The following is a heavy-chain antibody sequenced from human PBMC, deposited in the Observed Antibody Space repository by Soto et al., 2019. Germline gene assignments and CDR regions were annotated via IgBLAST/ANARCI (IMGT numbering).Heavy chain of an antibody. CDR1: GFTFSSYG. D-gene: IGHD6-13*01. Sequence: VQLVESGGGVVQPGRSLRLSCAASGFTFSSYGMHWVRQAPGKGLEWVAVISYDGSNKYYADSVKGRFTISRDNSKNTLYLQMNSLRAEDTAVYYCAKPVVAAAGTPNWFDPWGQGTLVTVSS. J-gene: IGHJ5*02. CDR3: AKPVVAAAGTPNWFDP. V-gene: IGHV3-30*18. CDR2: ISYDGSNK.